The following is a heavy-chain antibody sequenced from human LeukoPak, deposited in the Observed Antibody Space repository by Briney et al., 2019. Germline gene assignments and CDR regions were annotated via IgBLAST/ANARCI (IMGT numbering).Heavy chain of an antibody. V-gene: IGHV4-39*07. D-gene: IGHD4-23*01. J-gene: IGHJ4*02. Sequence: SETLSLTCTVSGGSISSSSYYWGWIRQPPGKGLEWIGRIYYSGSTYYNPSLKSRVTISVDTSKNQFSLKLSSVTAADTAVYYCARDLRRYGGNSKNDYWGQGTLVTVSS. CDR1: GGSISSSSYY. CDR3: ARDLRRYGGNSKNDY. CDR2: IYYSGST.